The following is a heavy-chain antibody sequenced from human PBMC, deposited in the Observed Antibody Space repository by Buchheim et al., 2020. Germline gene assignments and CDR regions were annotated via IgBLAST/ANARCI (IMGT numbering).Heavy chain of an antibody. CDR3: ARGDGYSSGWTYYFDY. J-gene: IGHJ4*02. D-gene: IGHD6-19*01. V-gene: IGHV3-7*03. Sequence: EVQLVESGGGLVQPGGSLRLSCAASGFTFSSYWMSWVRQAPGKGLEWVANIKQDGSEKYYVDSVKGRFTISRDNAKNSMYMQMNSLRAEDTAVYYCARGDGYSSGWTYYFDYWGQGTL. CDR1: GFTFSSYW. CDR2: IKQDGSEK.